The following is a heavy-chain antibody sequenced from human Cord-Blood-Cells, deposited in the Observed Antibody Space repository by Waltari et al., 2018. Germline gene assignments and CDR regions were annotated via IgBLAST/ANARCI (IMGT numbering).Heavy chain of an antibody. Sequence: EVQLLESGGGLVQPGGSLRLSCAASGFTFSSYAMSWVRQAPGKGLEWASAISGSGGSTYYADSVKGRFTISRDNSKNTLYLQMNSLRAEDTAVYYCATTPGSGSYYYYYYYYMDVWGKGTTVTVSS. V-gene: IGHV3-23*01. CDR2: ISGSGGST. CDR1: GFTFSSYA. J-gene: IGHJ6*03. CDR3: ATTPGSGSYYYYYYYYMDV. D-gene: IGHD1-26*01.